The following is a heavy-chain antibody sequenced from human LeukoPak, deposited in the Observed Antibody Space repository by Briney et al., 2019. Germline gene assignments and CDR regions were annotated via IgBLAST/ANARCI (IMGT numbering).Heavy chain of an antibody. V-gene: IGHV1-46*01. J-gene: IGHJ4*02. CDR1: GYTFTSYY. Sequence: ASVKVSCKASGYTFTSYYMHWVRQAPGQGLEWMGIINPSGGSTSYAQKFQGRVTITRNTSASTAFMELSSLRSEDTAVYYCARDRGWELRHFDYWGQGTLVTVSS. CDR2: INPSGGST. CDR3: ARDRGWELRHFDY. D-gene: IGHD1-26*01.